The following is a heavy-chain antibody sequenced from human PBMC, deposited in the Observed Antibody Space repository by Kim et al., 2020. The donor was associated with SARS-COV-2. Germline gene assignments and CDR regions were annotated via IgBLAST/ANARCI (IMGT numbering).Heavy chain of an antibody. CDR3: ARGRYGYSSCMDV. V-gene: IGHV4-34*01. D-gene: IGHD5-18*01. J-gene: IGHJ6*02. Sequence: NPALKSRVTISVDTSKNQFSLKLSSVTAADTAVYYCARGRYGYSSCMDVWGQGTTVTVSS.